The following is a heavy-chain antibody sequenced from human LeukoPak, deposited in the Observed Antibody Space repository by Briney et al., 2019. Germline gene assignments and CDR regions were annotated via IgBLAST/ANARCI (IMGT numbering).Heavy chain of an antibody. Sequence: SETLSLTCTVSGGSISSFYWSWIRQPPGKGLEWIGYIFYLGSANYNPSLKSRVTVSVDTSKNQFSLKLSSVTAADTTVYYCTRAGPIPDYVYDYWGQGTLVTVSS. D-gene: IGHD4-17*01. V-gene: IGHV4-59*08. CDR2: IFYLGSA. CDR3: TRAGPIPDYVYDY. J-gene: IGHJ4*02. CDR1: GGSISSFY.